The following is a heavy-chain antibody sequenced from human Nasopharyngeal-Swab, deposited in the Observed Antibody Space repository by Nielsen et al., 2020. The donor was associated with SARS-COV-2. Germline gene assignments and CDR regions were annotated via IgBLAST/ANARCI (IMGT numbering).Heavy chain of an antibody. CDR3: ARVGGFGGDFP. V-gene: IGHV4-59*01. D-gene: IGHD2-21*01. Sequence: SETLSLTCTVSGASISSYYWNWIRQPPGKGLEWIGYMYYSGSTNYNPSLKSRVTISGDTSKNQFSLKLSSVTAADTAVYYCARVGGFGGDFPWGQGTLVTVSS. CDR1: GASISSYY. J-gene: IGHJ5*02. CDR2: MYYSGST.